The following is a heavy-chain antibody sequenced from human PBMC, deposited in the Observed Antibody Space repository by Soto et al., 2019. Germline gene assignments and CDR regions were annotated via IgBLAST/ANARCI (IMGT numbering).Heavy chain of an antibody. CDR3: ARGTKYYYQGMDV. J-gene: IGHJ6*02. CDR1: GDSINNYY. Sequence: QVQLQESGPRLVKPSETLSLTCTVSGDSINNYYWTWIRQPPGKGLEWIGYIYDSGSTSYNPSLKSRLTISVDTSKNQFSLKLKSVTAADTAVYYCARGTKYYYQGMDVWGQGTTFTVSS. V-gene: IGHV4-59*01. CDR2: IYDSGST.